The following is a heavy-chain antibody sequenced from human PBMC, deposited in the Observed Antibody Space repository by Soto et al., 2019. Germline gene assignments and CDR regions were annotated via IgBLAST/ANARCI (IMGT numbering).Heavy chain of an antibody. Sequence: QLQLQESGSGLVKPSQTLSLTCAASGGSISSDYSWNWIRQPPGKGLEWIGHISQSGSTYYNPSLESRVTISVDRSKNQFSLKLSSVTAADTAVYYCAGDGYNEVTKTDDGFDIWGQGTMVTVSS. D-gene: IGHD1-20*01. CDR3: AGDGYNEVTKTDDGFDI. V-gene: IGHV4-30-2*01. CDR1: GGSISSDYS. J-gene: IGHJ3*02. CDR2: ISQSGST.